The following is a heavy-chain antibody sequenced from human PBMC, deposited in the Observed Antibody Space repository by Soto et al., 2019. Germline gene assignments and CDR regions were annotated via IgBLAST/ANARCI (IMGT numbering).Heavy chain of an antibody. CDR3: ARVQLSQKVTDY. D-gene: IGHD5-18*01. J-gene: IGHJ4*02. V-gene: IGHV4-59*01. CDR2: IFYRGGT. CDR1: GDSINTNY. Sequence: SETLSLTCTVSGDSINTNYWSWIRQPPEKGLQWIGYIFYRGGTAYNPALKSRVTISLDMSKKQFSLKLSSVTAADTATYYCARVQLSQKVTDYLGQGTLLTVST.